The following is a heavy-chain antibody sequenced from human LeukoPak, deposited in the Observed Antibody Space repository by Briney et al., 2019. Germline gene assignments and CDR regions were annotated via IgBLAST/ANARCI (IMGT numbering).Heavy chain of an antibody. J-gene: IGHJ3*02. CDR1: RFTFSTYA. D-gene: IGHD5-18*01. CDR2: ISYDGSSK. Sequence: GGSLRLSCAASRFTFSTYAMHWVRQAPGKGLEWVAVISYDGSSKYYADSVKGRFTISRDNSKNTLYLQMNSLRAEDTAVYYCARARSSYGYGDAFDIWGQGTMVTVSS. CDR3: ARARSSYGYGDAFDI. V-gene: IGHV3-30*04.